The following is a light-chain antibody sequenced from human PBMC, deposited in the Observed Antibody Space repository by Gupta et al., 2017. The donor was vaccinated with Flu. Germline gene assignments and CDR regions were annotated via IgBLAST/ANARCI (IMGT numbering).Light chain of an antibody. CDR1: RSISTW. J-gene: IGKJ2*03. CDR3: QQCNSYIS. V-gene: IGKV1-5*03. CDR2: KTS. Sequence: DVQMTQSTSTLSASVGDRVTITCRASRSISTWLAWYQQKPGKAPKLLIYKTSTLESGVPSRFSGSGSGTEFTLTINSLQPDDFATYYCQQCNSYISFGQGTKLEIK.